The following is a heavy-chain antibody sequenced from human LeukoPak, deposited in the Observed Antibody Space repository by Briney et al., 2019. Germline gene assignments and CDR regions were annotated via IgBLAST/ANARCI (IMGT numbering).Heavy chain of an antibody. CDR1: GGSISSYY. CDR2: IYYSGST. D-gene: IGHD5-18*01. V-gene: IGHV4-59*01. CDR3: ARDLLDTAILGVAGFDI. J-gene: IGHJ3*02. Sequence: SETLSLTCTVSGGSISSYYWSWIRQPPGKGLEWIGYIYYSGSTNYNPSLKSRVTISVDTSKNQFSLKLSSVTAADTAVYYCARDLLDTAILGVAGFDIWGQGTMVTVSS.